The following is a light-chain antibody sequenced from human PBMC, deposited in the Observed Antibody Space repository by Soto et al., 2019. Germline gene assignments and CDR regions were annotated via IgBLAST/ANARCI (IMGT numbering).Light chain of an antibody. CDR2: AAS. CDR1: QDITSY. V-gene: IGKV1-8*01. J-gene: IGKJ1*01. CDR3: QQYYSYPRT. Sequence: AIRMTQSPSSLSASTGDRVTITCRASQDITSYLAWYQQKPGKAPKLLIYAASTLQSGVPSRFSGSGSGTDFTLTISCPQSEDFATYYCQQYYSYPRTFGQGTKVEIK.